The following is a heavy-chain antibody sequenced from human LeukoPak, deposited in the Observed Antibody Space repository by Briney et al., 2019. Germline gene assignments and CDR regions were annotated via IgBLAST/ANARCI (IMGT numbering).Heavy chain of an antibody. CDR2: IKQDGSEK. Sequence: PGGSLRLSCAASGFTFSSYWMSWVRQAPGKGLEWVANIKQDGSEKYYVDSVKGRFTISRDNSKNTLYLQMNSLRAEDTAVYYCANLYSGSVLDYWGQGTLVTVSS. J-gene: IGHJ4*02. V-gene: IGHV3-7*01. CDR1: GFTFSSYW. D-gene: IGHD1-26*01. CDR3: ANLYSGSVLDY.